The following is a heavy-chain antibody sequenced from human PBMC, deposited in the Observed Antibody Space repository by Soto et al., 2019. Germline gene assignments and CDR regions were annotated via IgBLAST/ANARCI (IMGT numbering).Heavy chain of an antibody. CDR3: ASFRSFSYDWPDYYYYGMDV. Sequence: EVQLVESGGGLVKPGGSLRLSCAASGFTFSSYSMNWVRQAPGKGLEWVSSISSSSSYIYYADSVKGRFTISRDNAKNSLYLQMNSLRAEDTAVYYCASFRSFSYDWPDYYYYGMDVWGQGTTVTVSS. V-gene: IGHV3-21*01. CDR2: ISSSSSYI. CDR1: GFTFSSYS. D-gene: IGHD5-12*01. J-gene: IGHJ6*02.